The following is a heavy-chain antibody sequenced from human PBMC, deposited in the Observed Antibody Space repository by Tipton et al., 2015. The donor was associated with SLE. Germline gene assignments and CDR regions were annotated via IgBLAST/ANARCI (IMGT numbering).Heavy chain of an antibody. V-gene: IGHV3-53*05. CDR2: IYSDGST. J-gene: IGHJ6*02. D-gene: IGHD6-13*01. Sequence: GSLRLSCAASGFTVSSNYMSWVRQAPGKGLAWVSVIYSDGSTYYADSVKGRFTISRDNSKNTLYLQMNSLRAEDPAVYYCAREGQPPRYYYGMDVWGQGPTVTVSS. CDR3: AREGQPPRYYYGMDV. CDR1: GFTVSSNY.